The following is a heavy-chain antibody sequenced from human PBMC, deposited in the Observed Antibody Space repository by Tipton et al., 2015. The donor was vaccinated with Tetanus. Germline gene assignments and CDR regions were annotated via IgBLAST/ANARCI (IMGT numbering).Heavy chain of an antibody. CDR2: IRSKANSYAT. CDR1: GFTFSGSA. D-gene: IGHD3-3*01. J-gene: IGHJ6*02. V-gene: IGHV3-73*01. Sequence: SLRLSCAASGFTFSGSAMHWVRQASGKGLEWVGRIRSKANSYATAYAASVKGRFTISRDDSKNTAYLQMNSLKTEDTAVYYCTRRVEEGYYDFWSAADYYGMDVWGQGTTVTVSS. CDR3: TRRVEEGYYDFWSAADYYGMDV.